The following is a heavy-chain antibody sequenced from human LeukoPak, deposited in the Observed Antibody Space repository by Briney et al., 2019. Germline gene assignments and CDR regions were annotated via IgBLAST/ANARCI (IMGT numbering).Heavy chain of an antibody. V-gene: IGHV3-11*03. CDR3: ARISGSYVFDY. CDR1: GFTFSDYY. D-gene: IGHD1-26*01. Sequence: GGPLRLSCAASGFTFSDYYMSWIRQAPGKGLEWVSYISSSTYTNYADSVKGRSTISRDNAKNSMYLQMNSLRAEDTAVYYCARISGSYVFDYWGQGTLVTVSS. CDR2: ISSSTYT. J-gene: IGHJ4*02.